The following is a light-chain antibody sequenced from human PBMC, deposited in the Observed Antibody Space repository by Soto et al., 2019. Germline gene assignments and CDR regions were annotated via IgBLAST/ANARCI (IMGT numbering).Light chain of an antibody. Sequence: DIVMTQSPDSLAVSLGERATINCKSSQSILYSSNNKNYLAWYQQKPGQPPKLLIYWASTRESGVPDRFSGSGSGTYFTLTISSLQTEDVAVYYCQQYYSTFITFGQGTRLEI. CDR3: QQYYSTFIT. V-gene: IGKV4-1*01. CDR1: QSILYSSNNKNY. CDR2: WAS. J-gene: IGKJ5*01.